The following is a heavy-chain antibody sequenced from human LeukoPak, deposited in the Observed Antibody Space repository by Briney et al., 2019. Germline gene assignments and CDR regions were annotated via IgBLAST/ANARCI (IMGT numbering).Heavy chain of an antibody. J-gene: IGHJ6*02. CDR3: ARDTMVRGVKPYYYYGMDV. Sequence: SETLSLTCTVSGGSISSYYWSWIRQPPGKGLEWIGYIYYSGSTNYNPSLKSRVTISVDTSKNQFSLKLSSVTAADTAVYYCARDTMVRGVKPYYYYGMDVWGQGTTVTVSS. CDR2: IYYSGST. D-gene: IGHD3-10*01. CDR1: GGSISSYY. V-gene: IGHV4-59*01.